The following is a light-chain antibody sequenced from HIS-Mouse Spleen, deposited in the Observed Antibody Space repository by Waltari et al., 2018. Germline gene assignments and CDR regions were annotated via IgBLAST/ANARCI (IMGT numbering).Light chain of an antibody. V-gene: IGLV3-1*01. CDR1: KLGDKY. CDR3: QAWDSSYSV. Sequence: SYELTQPPSVSVSPGQTASITCSGDKLGDKYACWYQQKPGQFPVLVIYQDSKRPSGIPGRFSGSNSGNTATLTISGTQAMDEADYYCQAWDSSYSVFGGGTKLTVL. CDR2: QDS. J-gene: IGLJ2*01.